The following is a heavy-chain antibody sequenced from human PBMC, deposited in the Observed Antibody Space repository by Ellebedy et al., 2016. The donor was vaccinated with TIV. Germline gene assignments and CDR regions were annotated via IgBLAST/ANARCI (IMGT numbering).Heavy chain of an antibody. J-gene: IGHJ4*02. V-gene: IGHV3-7*01. D-gene: IGHD4-17*01. CDR1: GGSFSGYY. CDR3: ARHTDYALDY. CDR2: IKQDGSEK. Sequence: PSETLSLTCAVYGGSFSGYYWSWIRQPPGKGLECVANIKQDGSEKSYVNSVKGRFTISRDNAKNSLHLQMNGLRAEDTAVYYCARHTDYALDYWGQGTLVTVSS.